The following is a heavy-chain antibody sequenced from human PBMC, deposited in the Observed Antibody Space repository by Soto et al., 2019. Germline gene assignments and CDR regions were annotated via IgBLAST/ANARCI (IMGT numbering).Heavy chain of an antibody. D-gene: IGHD2-2*01. V-gene: IGHV3-30-3*01. J-gene: IGHJ6*02. CDR1: GFTFSSYT. Sequence: PGGSLRLSCAASGFTFSSYTMHWVRQAPGKGLEWVAVISYDGSNKYYADSVKGQFTISRNNSNNTLSLQINSLRAEDPSVYYCPTGRFCPSTSCYSYFYYYIMDVWGQGTTVTVSS. CDR3: PTGRFCPSTSCYSYFYYYIMDV. CDR2: ISYDGSNK.